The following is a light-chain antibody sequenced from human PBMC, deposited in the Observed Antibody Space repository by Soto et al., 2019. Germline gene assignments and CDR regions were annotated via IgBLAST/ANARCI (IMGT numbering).Light chain of an antibody. J-gene: IGLJ1*01. CDR1: SSDVGGSNF. V-gene: IGLV2-14*03. CDR3: VSYTSSTTYV. CDR2: DVA. Sequence: QSVLTQPASVSDSPGQSITISCTGTSSDVGGSNFVSWYQQHPGKPPKLIIYDVANRPSGVSNRFSGSKSGSTASLIISRLQTEDEAHYYCVSYTSSTTYVLGNGTKVTVL.